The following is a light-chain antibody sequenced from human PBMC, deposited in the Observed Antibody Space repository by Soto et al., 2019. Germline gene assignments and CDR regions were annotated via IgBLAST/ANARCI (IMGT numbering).Light chain of an antibody. V-gene: IGKV3-20*01. J-gene: IGKJ2*01. CDR1: QSVISSY. CDR3: QQYGSSPPMYT. Sequence: EIVLTQSPGTLSLSPGERATLSCRASQSVISSYIAWYQQKPGQAPRLLIYGASSSATGIPDRFSGIGSGTDFTLTLSRLEPEDFAVYYCQQYGSSPPMYTFGQGTRLEIK. CDR2: GAS.